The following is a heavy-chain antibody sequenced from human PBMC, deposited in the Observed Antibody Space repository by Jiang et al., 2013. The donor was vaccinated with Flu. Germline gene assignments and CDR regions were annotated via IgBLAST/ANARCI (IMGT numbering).Heavy chain of an antibody. CDR2: LYSSGST. D-gene: IGHD3-22*01. J-gene: IGHJ3*02. Sequence: VKPSETLSLTCTVSGGSISSNYWSWIRQPAGKGLEWIGRLYSSGSTNYNPSLKSRVTMSLDTSKNQFSLKMSSVTAADTAVYYCARTFHSDSSGFYAIAFDIWGQGTVVTVSS. V-gene: IGHV4-4*07. CDR3: ARTFHSDSSGFYAIAFDI. CDR1: GGSISSNY.